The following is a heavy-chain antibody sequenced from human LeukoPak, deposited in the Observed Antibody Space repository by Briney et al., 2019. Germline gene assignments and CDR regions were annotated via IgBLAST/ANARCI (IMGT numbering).Heavy chain of an antibody. CDR2: IYYSGST. CDR1: GGSISSYY. D-gene: IGHD7-27*01. J-gene: IGHJ5*02. Sequence: PSETLSLTCTVSGGSISSYYWSWIRQPPGKGLEWIGYIYYSGSTNYNPSLKSRVTISVDTSKNQFSLKLSSVTAADTAVYYCARLTGGRFDPWGQGTLVTVSS. CDR3: ARLTGGRFDP. V-gene: IGHV4-59*01.